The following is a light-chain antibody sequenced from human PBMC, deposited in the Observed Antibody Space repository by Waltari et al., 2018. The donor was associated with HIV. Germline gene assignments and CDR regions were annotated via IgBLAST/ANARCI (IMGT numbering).Light chain of an antibody. CDR1: SSDVGAYNL. CDR3: CSYVSEIVPCV. J-gene: IGLJ3*02. Sequence: QTALTQPASVSGSPGQSITISGTGTSSDVGAYNLVSWYQQHPGKAPRLIIYDVSARPAGVSNRFTGSKSGNTASLTISGLQAEDEADYYCCSYVSEIVPCVFGGGTKLTVL. CDR2: DVS. V-gene: IGLV2-23*02.